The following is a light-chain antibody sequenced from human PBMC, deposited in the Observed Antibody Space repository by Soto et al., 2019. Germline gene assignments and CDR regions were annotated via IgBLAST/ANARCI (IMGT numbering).Light chain of an antibody. CDR2: PAS. V-gene: IGKV1-39*01. Sequence: IPMPQSPSSLSAAFEDRVTVTCRASQKIHNFVSWYQQKPGQAPKLLIFPASTLESGVPSRFGGSGSGTDFTLTISSLQPEDFATYYCQQSFSNPRTFGGGTKVDIK. CDR3: QQSFSNPRT. CDR1: QKIHNF. J-gene: IGKJ4*01.